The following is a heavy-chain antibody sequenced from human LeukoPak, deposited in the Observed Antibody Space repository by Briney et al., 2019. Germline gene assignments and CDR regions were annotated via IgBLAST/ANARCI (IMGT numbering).Heavy chain of an antibody. D-gene: IGHD7-27*01. CDR1: GGSFSGYY. V-gene: IGHV4-34*01. J-gene: IGHJ4*02. CDR2: INHSGST. CDR3: ARANWGIDY. Sequence: SETLSLTCAVYGGSFSGYYWSWIRQPPGKGLEWIGEINHSGSTNYNPSLKSRVTISVDTSKNQFSLKLSSVTAADTAVYYCARANWGIDYWGQGTLVTVSS.